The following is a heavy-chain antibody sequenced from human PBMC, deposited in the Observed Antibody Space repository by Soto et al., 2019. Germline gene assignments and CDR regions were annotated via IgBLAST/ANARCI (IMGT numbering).Heavy chain of an antibody. D-gene: IGHD3-22*01. J-gene: IGHJ4*02. CDR2: TYYRSKWYN. Sequence: SPTLSLTCAISGDSVSSNSAAWNWIRQSPSRGLEWLGRTYYRSKWYNDYAVSVKSRITINPDTSKNRLCLQLNSVTPGDTPVYYWARADYYYCSSGYYYWGQGTLGTVSS. CDR1: GDSVSSNSAA. CDR3: ARADYYYCSSGYYY. V-gene: IGHV6-1*01.